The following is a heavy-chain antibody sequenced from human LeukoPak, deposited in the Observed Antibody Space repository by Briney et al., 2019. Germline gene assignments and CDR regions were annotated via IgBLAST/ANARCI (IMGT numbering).Heavy chain of an antibody. CDR3: ARDGAEGVSAWFDP. D-gene: IGHD5/OR15-5a*01. Sequence: PGGSLRLSCAASEFSVGSNYMTWVRQAPGKGLEWVSLIYSGGSTYYADSVKGRFTISRDNSKNTLYLQMNSLRAEDTAVYYCARDGAEGVSAWFDPWGQGTLVTVSS. CDR2: IYSGGST. J-gene: IGHJ5*02. CDR1: EFSVGSNY. V-gene: IGHV3-66*01.